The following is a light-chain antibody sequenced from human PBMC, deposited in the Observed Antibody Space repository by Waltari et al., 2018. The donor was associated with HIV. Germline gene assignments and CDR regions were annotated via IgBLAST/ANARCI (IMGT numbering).Light chain of an antibody. J-gene: IGLJ2*01. CDR2: EVS. Sequence: QSALTQPPSASGSPGQSVTISCTGTSSEVGGYTDVPWYQQHPGKAPKLMVYEVSKRSSGVPDRFSGSKSGNTASLTVSGLQVEDEADYYCSAYAGSSNVLFGGGTKLTGL. V-gene: IGLV2-8*01. CDR3: SAYAGSSNVL. CDR1: SSEVGGYTD.